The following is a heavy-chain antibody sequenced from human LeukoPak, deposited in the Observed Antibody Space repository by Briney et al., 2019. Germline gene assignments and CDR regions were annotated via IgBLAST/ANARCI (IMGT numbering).Heavy chain of an antibody. V-gene: IGHV1-24*01. CDR3: ATGLRLFDYYYYGMDV. Sequence: ASVKVSCKVPGYTLTELSMHWVRQAPGKGLEWMGGFDPEDGETIYAQKFQGRVTMTEDTSTDTAYMELSSLRSEDTAVYYCATGLRLFDYYYYGMDVWGQGTTVTVSS. CDR1: GYTLTELS. D-gene: IGHD3-16*01. CDR2: FDPEDGET. J-gene: IGHJ6*02.